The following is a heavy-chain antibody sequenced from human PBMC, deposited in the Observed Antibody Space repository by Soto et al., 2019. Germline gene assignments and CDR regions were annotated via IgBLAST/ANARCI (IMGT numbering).Heavy chain of an antibody. CDR3: ARARIMITFGGVTGTFYMDV. Sequence: SETLSLTCTVSGGSISSSSYYWGWIRQPPGKGLELIGSIYYSGSTYYNPSLKSRVTISVDTSKNQFSLKLSSVTAADTAVYYCARARIMITFGGVTGTFYMDVWGKGTTVTVSS. V-gene: IGHV4-39*01. J-gene: IGHJ6*03. CDR2: IYYSGST. CDR1: GGSISSSSYY. D-gene: IGHD3-16*01.